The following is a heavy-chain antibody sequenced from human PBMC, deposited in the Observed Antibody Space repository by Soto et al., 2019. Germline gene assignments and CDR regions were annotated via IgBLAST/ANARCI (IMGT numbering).Heavy chain of an antibody. D-gene: IGHD6-19*01. Sequence: QVQLQESGPGLVKPSQTLSLTCTVSGASISSGGYYWNWIRQHPGKGLEWIGYIYYSRSTYYNPSLTSRVTISVDTSKNEFSLKLSSVTAADTAVYYCAGDGRGRGIAVAGRFWYFALWGRGTLVTVSS. CDR1: GASISSGGYY. J-gene: IGHJ2*01. V-gene: IGHV4-31*03. CDR3: AGDGRGRGIAVAGRFWYFAL. CDR2: IYYSRST.